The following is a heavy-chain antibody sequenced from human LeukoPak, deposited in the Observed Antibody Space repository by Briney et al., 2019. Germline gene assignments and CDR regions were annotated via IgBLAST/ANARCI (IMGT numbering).Heavy chain of an antibody. CDR3: AGRSCGGGWCCAVDY. Sequence: SETLSLTCSVSGYSINNGFYWGWIRQSPGKGLEWIGGVSHIGTTNYNPSLRSRVTISVDTSKMQFSLKMNSMSAADTAVYYCAGRSCGGGWCCAVDYWGQGILVTVSS. V-gene: IGHV4-38-2*02. J-gene: IGHJ4*02. CDR1: GYSINNGFY. CDR2: VSHIGTT. D-gene: IGHD2-21*01.